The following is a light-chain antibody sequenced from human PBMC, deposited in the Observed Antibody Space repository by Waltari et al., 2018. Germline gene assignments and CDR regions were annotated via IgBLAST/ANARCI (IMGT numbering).Light chain of an antibody. CDR3: AAWDDSLNGWV. V-gene: IGLV1-44*01. CDR2: NNN. Sequence: QSLLTQPPSASGTPGQRVTISCSGSTSSIGSNVVNWYQQLPRTAPQLLIFNNNQRPSGVPDRFSGSESGTSASLAISGLQSEDEADYYCAAWDDSLNGWVFGGGTKVTVL. J-gene: IGLJ3*02. CDR1: TSSIGSNV.